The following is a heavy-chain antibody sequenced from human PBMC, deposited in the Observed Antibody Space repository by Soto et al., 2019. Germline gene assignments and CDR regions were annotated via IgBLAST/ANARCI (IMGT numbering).Heavy chain of an antibody. CDR1: GFIFSSYW. D-gene: IGHD1-7*01. J-gene: IGHJ4*02. Sequence: PGGSLRLSCAVSGFIFSSYWMSWVRQAPGKGLEWVANIKQDGSDKYYVDSVKGRFTISRDNAKNSLYLHMNSLRAEDTAVYYCARTFGASNSLDYLGQGTLVTVSS. V-gene: IGHV3-7*01. CDR2: IKQDGSDK. CDR3: ARTFGASNSLDY.